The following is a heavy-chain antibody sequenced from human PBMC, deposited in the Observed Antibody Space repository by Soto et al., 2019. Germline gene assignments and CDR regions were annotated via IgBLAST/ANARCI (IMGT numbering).Heavy chain of an antibody. V-gene: IGHV3-11*01. D-gene: IGHD5-18*01. CDR3: AKDRRDHNTRTDEFDV. CDR2: LTNDGGYT. CDR1: GFTFSGHY. J-gene: IGHJ3*01. Sequence: PGGSLRLSCKASGFTFSGHYMNWIRQAPGKGLEWLAYLTNDGGYTYYADSVRGRFTIWRDNAKDSLYLQINDLRADDTGVYYCAKDRRDHNTRTDEFDVWGQGTTVTVSS.